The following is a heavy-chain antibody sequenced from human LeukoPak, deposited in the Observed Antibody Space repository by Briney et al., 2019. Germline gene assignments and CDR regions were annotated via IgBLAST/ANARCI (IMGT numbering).Heavy chain of an antibody. CDR3: SRLSNNKVDY. CDR2: ISGSGGST. V-gene: IGHV3-23*01. D-gene: IGHD3-16*02. CDR1: GFTFSSYA. Sequence: GGSLRLSCAASGFTFSSYAMSWVRQAPGKGLEWVSTISGSGGSTYYADSVKGRFTISRDNSKNTLYLQMNSLRAEDTAVYYCSRLSNNKVDYWGQGTLVTVSS. J-gene: IGHJ4*02.